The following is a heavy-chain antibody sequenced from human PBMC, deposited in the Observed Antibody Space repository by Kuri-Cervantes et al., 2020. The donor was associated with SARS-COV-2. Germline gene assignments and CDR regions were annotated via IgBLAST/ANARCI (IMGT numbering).Heavy chain of an antibody. J-gene: IGHJ4*02. D-gene: IGHD2-2*01. V-gene: IGHV1-69*06. Sequence: SVKVSCKASGYTFTSYDINWVRQATGQGLEWMGRIIPLFGTTIYAEKFRGRVTLTADRSINTAYMELSSLRSEDTAVYYCARPYCSITTCYDGTFDSWGQGTLVTVSS. CDR1: GYTFTSYD. CDR2: IIPLFGTT. CDR3: ARPYCSITTCYDGTFDS.